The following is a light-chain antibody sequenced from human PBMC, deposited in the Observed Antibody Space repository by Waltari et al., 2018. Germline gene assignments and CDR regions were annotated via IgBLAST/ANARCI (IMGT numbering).Light chain of an antibody. J-gene: IGKJ1*01. CDR1: QNVSTF. V-gene: IGKV3-20*01. Sequence: IVLTQSPGTLSLSPGESAPLSCRASQNVSTFLAWYQQKPGQAPRLLIYGASSRATGIPDRFSGGGSGTDFSLTISRLEPEYFAVYYCQHHLRLPATFGQGTKVDIK. CDR3: QHHLRLPAT. CDR2: GAS.